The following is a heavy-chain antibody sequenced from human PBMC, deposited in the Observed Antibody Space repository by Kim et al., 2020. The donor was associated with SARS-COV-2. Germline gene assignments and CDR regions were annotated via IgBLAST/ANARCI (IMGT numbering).Heavy chain of an antibody. V-gene: IGHV3-53*01. Sequence: GGSLRLSCAASGFTVSSNYMSWVRQAPGKGLEWVSVIYSGGSTYYADSVKGRFTISRDNSKNTLYLQMNSLRAEDTAVYYCARDNPGTTLGYYYYMDVWGKGTTVTVSS. CDR1: GFTVSSNY. CDR2: IYSGGST. J-gene: IGHJ6*03. CDR3: ARDNPGTTLGYYYYMDV. D-gene: IGHD4-17*01.